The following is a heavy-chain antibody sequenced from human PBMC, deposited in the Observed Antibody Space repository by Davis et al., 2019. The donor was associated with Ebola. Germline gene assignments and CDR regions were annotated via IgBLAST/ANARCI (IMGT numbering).Heavy chain of an antibody. CDR2: IYYSGST. D-gene: IGHD2-21*01. J-gene: IGHJ3*02. V-gene: IGHV4-30-4*01. CDR3: ARGRIPGWAFDSAQAGEAFDI. CDR1: GGSISSGDYY. Sequence: MPSETLSLTCTVSGGSISSGDYYWSWIRQPPGKGLEWIGYIYYSGSTYYNPSLKSRVTISVDTSKNQFSLKLSSVTAADTAVYYCARGRIPGWAFDSAQAGEAFDIWGQGTMVTVSS.